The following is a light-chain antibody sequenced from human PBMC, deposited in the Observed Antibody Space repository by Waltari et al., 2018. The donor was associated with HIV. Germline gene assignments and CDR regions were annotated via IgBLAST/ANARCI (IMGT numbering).Light chain of an antibody. CDR2: EVS. CDR1: SSDVGGYNY. CDR3: SSYTSSSTQV. J-gene: IGLJ3*02. V-gene: IGLV2-14*03. Sequence: QSALTQPASVSASPGHSITISCTGTSSDVGGYNYVSWYQQHPGKAPKLMISEVSNRPSGVSNRFSGSKSGNTASLTISGLQAEDEADYYCSSYTSSSTQVFGGGTKVTVL.